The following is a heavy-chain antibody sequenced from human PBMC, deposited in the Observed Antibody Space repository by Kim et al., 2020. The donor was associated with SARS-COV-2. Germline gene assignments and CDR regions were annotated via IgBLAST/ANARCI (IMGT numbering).Heavy chain of an antibody. D-gene: IGHD4-17*01. CDR1: GFTFSDYY. V-gene: IGHV3-11*01. CDR3: VSEIVLYGDYYYGMDV. Sequence: GGSLRLSCAASGFTFSDYYMSWIRQAPGKGLEWVSYISSSGSTIYYADSVKGRFTISRDNAKNSLYLQMNSLRAEDTAVYYCVSEIVLYGDYYYGMDVWGQGTTVTVSS. CDR2: ISSSGSTI. J-gene: IGHJ6*02.